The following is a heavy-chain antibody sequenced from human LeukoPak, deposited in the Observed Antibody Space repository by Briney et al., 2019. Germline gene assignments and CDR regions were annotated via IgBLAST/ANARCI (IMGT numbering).Heavy chain of an antibody. CDR2: ISVSGSST. D-gene: IGHD4-17*01. J-gene: IGHJ4*02. CDR3: ANGGVYGDNPSDY. V-gene: IGHV3-23*01. Sequence: GGSLRLACAASGFTFGSHAMSWVRQAPGKGLEWVSSISVSGSSTYYADSVKGRFTISRDNSKNTLYLQMNSLRAEDTAVYYCANGGVYGDNPSDYWGQGTLVTVSS. CDR1: GFTFGSHA.